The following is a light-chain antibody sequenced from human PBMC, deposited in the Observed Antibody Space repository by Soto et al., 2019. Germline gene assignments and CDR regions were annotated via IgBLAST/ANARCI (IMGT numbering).Light chain of an antibody. Sequence: EIVLTQSQGTLSLSPGERATLSCRASQSVGIKLAWYQQKPGRAPRLLIYDTSTRATGIPARFSSSGSGTEFTLTISSLQSEDFAVYYCQQYNKWPPITFGQGTRLEI. J-gene: IGKJ5*01. CDR2: DTS. CDR3: QQYNKWPPIT. CDR1: QSVGIK. V-gene: IGKV3-15*01.